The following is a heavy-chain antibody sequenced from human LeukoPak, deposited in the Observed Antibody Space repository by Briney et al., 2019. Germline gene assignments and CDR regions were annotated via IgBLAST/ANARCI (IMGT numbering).Heavy chain of an antibody. CDR2: IYYSGST. Sequence: SETLSLTCTVSGGSISSYYWSWIRQPPGKGLEWIGYIYYSGSTNYNPSLKSRVTISVDTSKNQFSLKLSSVTAADTAVYYCARVVAVPEGVPAANGMDVWGQGTTVTVSS. V-gene: IGHV4-59*01. CDR1: GGSISSYY. J-gene: IGHJ6*02. D-gene: IGHD2-2*01. CDR3: ARVVAVPEGVPAANGMDV.